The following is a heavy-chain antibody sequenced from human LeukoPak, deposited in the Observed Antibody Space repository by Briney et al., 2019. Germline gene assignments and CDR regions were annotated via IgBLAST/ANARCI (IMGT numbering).Heavy chain of an antibody. CDR1: GFTFSSYS. CDR2: ISSSSSYI. CDR3: AVLDTAMGTSIDY. V-gene: IGHV3-21*01. J-gene: IGHJ4*02. D-gene: IGHD5-18*01. Sequence: PGGSLRLSCAASGFTFSSYSMNWVRQAPGKGLEWVSSISSSSSYIYYADSVKGRFTISRDNAKNSLYLQTNSLRAEDTAVYYCAVLDTAMGTSIDYWGQGTLVTVSS.